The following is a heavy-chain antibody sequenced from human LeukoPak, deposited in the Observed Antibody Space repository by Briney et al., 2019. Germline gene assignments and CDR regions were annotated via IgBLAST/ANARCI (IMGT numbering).Heavy chain of an antibody. V-gene: IGHV3-23*01. J-gene: IGHJ4*02. Sequence: PGGSLRLSCAASGFTFSSYAMSWVRQAPGKGLEWVSAISGSGGSTYYADYVKGRFTISRDNSKNTLYLQMNSLRAEDTAVYYCAKSHHPTVTTSFDYWGQGTLVTVSS. CDR1: GFTFSSYA. CDR2: ISGSGGST. D-gene: IGHD4-11*01. CDR3: AKSHHPTVTTSFDY.